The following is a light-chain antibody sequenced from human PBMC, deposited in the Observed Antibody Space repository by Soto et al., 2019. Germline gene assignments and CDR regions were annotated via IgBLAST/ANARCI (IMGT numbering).Light chain of an antibody. J-gene: IGLJ3*02. V-gene: IGLV2-23*01. CDR1: SSDVGSYNL. CDR3: CSYAGSSTLWV. CDR2: EGS. Sequence: QSALTQPASVSGSPGQSITISCTGTSSDVGSYNLVSWHQQHPGKAPKLMIYEGSERPSGVSYRFSCSKSGNTASLTISGLQAEDEADYYCCSYAGSSTLWVFGGGTQLTVL.